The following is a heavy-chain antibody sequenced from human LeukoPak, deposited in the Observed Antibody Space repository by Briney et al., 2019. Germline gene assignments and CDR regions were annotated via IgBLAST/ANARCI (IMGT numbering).Heavy chain of an antibody. J-gene: IGHJ4*02. Sequence: GGSLRLSCAASGFTFSSYGVHWGRQAPGKGLEWVALVSYDGSNKYYAESVKGRFTISRDNSKNTLYLQMDSLRAEDTAVYYCAKEYDSRSYYGRWGQGTLVTVSS. D-gene: IGHD3-10*01. CDR3: AKEYDSRSYYGR. CDR1: GFTFSSYG. CDR2: VSYDGSNK. V-gene: IGHV3-30*18.